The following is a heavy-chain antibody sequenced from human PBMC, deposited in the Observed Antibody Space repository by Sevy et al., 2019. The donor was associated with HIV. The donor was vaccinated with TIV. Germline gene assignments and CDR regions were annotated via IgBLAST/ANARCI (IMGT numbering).Heavy chain of an antibody. Sequence: GGSLRLSCAASGFTFSSYSMNWVRQAPGKGLEWVSYISSSSSTIYYAHSVKGRFTISRDNAKNSLYLQMNSLRDEDTAVYYCARVRRGNCTNGVCDTEGSYYYYGMDVWGQGTTFTVSS. J-gene: IGHJ6*02. D-gene: IGHD2-8*01. CDR3: ARVRRGNCTNGVCDTEGSYYYYGMDV. CDR2: ISSSSSTI. CDR1: GFTFSSYS. V-gene: IGHV3-48*02.